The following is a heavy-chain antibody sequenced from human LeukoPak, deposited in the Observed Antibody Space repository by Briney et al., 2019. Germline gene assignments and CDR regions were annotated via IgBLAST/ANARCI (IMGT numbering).Heavy chain of an antibody. J-gene: IGHJ4*02. Sequence: PGGSLRLSCAASGFTFSNSAMSWVRQAPGKGLEWVSTLSGSGITTYYADSVKGRFTISRDNAKNTLFLQMNSLRAEDTAVYYCARDADGPGALIDYWGQGALVTVSS. V-gene: IGHV3-23*01. CDR2: LSGSGITT. CDR3: ARDADGPGALIDY. CDR1: GFTFSNSA. D-gene: IGHD2-8*01.